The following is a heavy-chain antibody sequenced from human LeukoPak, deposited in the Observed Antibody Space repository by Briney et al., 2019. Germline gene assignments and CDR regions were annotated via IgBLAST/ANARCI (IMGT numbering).Heavy chain of an antibody. CDR3: ARGGDDSSVHGIGY. D-gene: IGHD3-22*01. J-gene: IGHJ4*02. CDR1: GYTFTSYD. CDR2: MNPNSGNT. Sequence: ASVKVSCKASGYTFTSYDINWVRRATGQGLEWMGWMNPNSGNTGYAQKFQGRVTMTRNTSISTAYMELSSLRSEDTAVYYCARGGDDSSVHGIGYWGQGTLVTVSS. V-gene: IGHV1-8*01.